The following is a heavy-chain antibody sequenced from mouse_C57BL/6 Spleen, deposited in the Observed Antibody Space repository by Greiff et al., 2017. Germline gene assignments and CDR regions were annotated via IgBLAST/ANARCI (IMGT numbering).Heavy chain of an antibody. CDR2: IDPSDSET. CDR1: GYTFTSYW. V-gene: IGHV1-52*01. CDR3: ATEGDLPRDFEG. J-gene: IGHJ1*03. Sequence: QVQLQQPGAELVRPGSSVKLSCKASGYTFTSYWMHWVKQRPRQGLEWIGNIDPSDSETNYNQKFKDKATLTVDKSSSTAYMQLSRLTSVDSAVYYCATEGDLPRDFEGWGTRTTVTVS.